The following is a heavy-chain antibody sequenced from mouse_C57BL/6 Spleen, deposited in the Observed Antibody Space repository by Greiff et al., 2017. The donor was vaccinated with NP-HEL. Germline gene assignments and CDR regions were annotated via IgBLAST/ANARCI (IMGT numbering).Heavy chain of an antibody. V-gene: IGHV1-26*01. CDR1: GYTFTDYY. J-gene: IGHJ4*01. CDR3: ASLDSSGYYAMDY. Sequence: VQLQQSGPELVKPGASVKISCKASGYTFTDYYMNWVKQSHGKSLEWIGDINPNNGGTSYNQKFKGKATLTVDKSSSTAYMELRSLTSEDSAVYYCASLDSSGYYAMDYWGQGTSVTVSS. D-gene: IGHD3-2*02. CDR2: INPNNGGT.